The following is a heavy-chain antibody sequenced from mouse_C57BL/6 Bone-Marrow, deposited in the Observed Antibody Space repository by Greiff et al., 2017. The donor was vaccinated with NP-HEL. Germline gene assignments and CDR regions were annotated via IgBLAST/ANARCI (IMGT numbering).Heavy chain of an antibody. D-gene: IGHD1-1*01. J-gene: IGHJ2*01. CDR2: ISSGGDYI. Sequence: DVKLVESGAGLVKPGGSLKLSCAASGFTFSSYAMSWVRQTPEKRLEWVAYISSGGDYIYYADTVKGRFTISRDNARNTLYLQMSSLKSEDTAMYYCTRVGSYYFDYWGQGTTLTVSS. CDR1: GFTFSSYA. CDR3: TRVGSYYFDY. V-gene: IGHV5-9-1*02.